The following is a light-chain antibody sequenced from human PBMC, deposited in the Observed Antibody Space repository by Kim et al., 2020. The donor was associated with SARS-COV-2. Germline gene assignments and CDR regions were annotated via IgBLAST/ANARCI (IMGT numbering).Light chain of an antibody. J-gene: IGLJ3*02. CDR1: SLRRFY. CDR3: NSRDSTDNHWV. Sequence: SSELTQDPAVSVALGQTVRITCQGDSLRRFYASWYQQKPGQAPVLVIYGKTNRPSGIPDRFSGSSSGNTASLTITGAQAEDEADYYCNSRDSTDNHWVFGGGTQLTV. V-gene: IGLV3-19*01. CDR2: GKT.